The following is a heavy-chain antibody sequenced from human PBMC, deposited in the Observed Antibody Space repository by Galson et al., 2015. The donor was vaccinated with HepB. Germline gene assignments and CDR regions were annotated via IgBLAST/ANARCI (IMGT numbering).Heavy chain of an antibody. CDR2: ISSNGGST. V-gene: IGHV3-64D*06. CDR3: VKGTGGRLEDFDY. Sequence: SLRLSCAASGFTFSSYAMHWVRQAPGKGLEYVSAISSNGGSTYYADSVKGRFTISRDNSKNTLYLQMSSLRAEDTAVYHCVKGTGGRLEDFDYWGQGTLVTVSS. CDR1: GFTFSSYA. J-gene: IGHJ4*02. D-gene: IGHD3-16*01.